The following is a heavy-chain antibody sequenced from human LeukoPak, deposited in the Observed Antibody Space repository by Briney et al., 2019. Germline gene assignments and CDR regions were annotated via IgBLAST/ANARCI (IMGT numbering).Heavy chain of an antibody. CDR2: IYHSGST. D-gene: IGHD3-22*01. V-gene: IGHV4-38-2*02. CDR1: GYSISSGYY. CDR3: ARDGNYYDSSGYVDY. Sequence: KTSETLSLTCTVSGYSISSGYYWGWIRQPPGKGLEWIGSIYHSGSTYYNPSLKSRVTISVDTSKIQFSLKLSSVTAADTAVYYCARDGNYYDSSGYVDYWGQGTLVTVSS. J-gene: IGHJ4*02.